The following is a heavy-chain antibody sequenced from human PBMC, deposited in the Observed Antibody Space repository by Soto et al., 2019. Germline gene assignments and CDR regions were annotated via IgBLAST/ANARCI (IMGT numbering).Heavy chain of an antibody. CDR1: VFSIVRFFDE. Sequence: SETLSLACTLSVFSIVRFFDEWGWIREHPWKGLEWIGYIYYMVSTYYSPSLKIRVTISLDTSKNQFSLKMSSVTSADTAVYYCARDFYCSGGRSYSGEHNWGQGTLVTVSS. CDR3: ARDFYCSGGRSYSGEHN. D-gene: IGHD2-15*01. J-gene: IGHJ4*02. V-gene: IGHV4-31*03. CDR2: IYYMVST.